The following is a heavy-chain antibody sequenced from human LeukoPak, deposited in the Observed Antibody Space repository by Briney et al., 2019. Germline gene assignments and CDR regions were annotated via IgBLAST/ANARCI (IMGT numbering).Heavy chain of an antibody. Sequence: SETLSLTCAVYGGSFSGYYWSWIRQPPGKGLEWIGEINHSESTNYNPSLKSRVNISVDTSKNQFSLKLSSVTAADTAVYYCARRYCSSTSCYYYYMDVWGKGTTVTVSS. D-gene: IGHD2-2*01. CDR2: INHSEST. CDR3: ARRYCSSTSCYYYYMDV. J-gene: IGHJ6*03. CDR1: GGSFSGYY. V-gene: IGHV4-34*01.